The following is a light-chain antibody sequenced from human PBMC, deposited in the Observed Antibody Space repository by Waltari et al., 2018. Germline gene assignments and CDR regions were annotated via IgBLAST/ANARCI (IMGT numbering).Light chain of an antibody. Sequence: QSALTQPRSVSGSPGQSVTISCTGSSSDVGGYNYVSWYQQYPGKAPKLMMYDVTKRPSGVPDRFSGSKSGNTAYLTISGLQAEDEADYSCCSYAGSNMVFGGGTELTVL. CDR3: CSYAGSNMV. CDR2: DVT. CDR1: SSDVGGYNY. J-gene: IGLJ2*01. V-gene: IGLV2-11*01.